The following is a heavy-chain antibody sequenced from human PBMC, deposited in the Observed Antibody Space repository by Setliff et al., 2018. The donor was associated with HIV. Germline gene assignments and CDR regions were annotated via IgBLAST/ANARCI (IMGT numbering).Heavy chain of an antibody. CDR1: GFPFESYE. CDR3: ATDRGEPR. J-gene: IGHJ4*02. V-gene: IGHV3-48*03. CDR2: ISGSGGTV. Sequence: GESLKISCVASGFPFESYEMNWVRQTPGKGLGWISYISGSGGTVHYADAVKGRFTISRDNAENVLYLQIHSLRAEDTAVYYCATDRGEPRWGQGTLVTVSS. D-gene: IGHD3-16*01.